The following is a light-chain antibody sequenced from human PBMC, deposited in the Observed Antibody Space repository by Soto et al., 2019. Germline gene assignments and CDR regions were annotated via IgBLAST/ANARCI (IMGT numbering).Light chain of an antibody. CDR2: AAS. CDR3: HQYNDWLS. CDR1: QSVRGN. Sequence: ETVMTQSPATLSVSPGERATLSCRASQSVRGNLAWYQQKPGQAPRLLIYAASTRATGIPARFSGSGSGTEFTLTISSLQSEDFGIYYCHQYNDWLSFGGGTKVELK. V-gene: IGKV3-15*01. J-gene: IGKJ4*01.